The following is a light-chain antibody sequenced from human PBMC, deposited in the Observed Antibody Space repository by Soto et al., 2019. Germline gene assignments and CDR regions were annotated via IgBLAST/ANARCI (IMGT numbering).Light chain of an antibody. CDR3: SSFTSSMTNV. CDR2: DVG. CDR1: SSDVGSYNL. V-gene: IGLV2-14*02. J-gene: IGLJ1*01. Sequence: QSVLTQPASVSGSPGQSITISCTGTSSDVGSYNLVSWYQQHPGKAPKLMVYDVGDRPSGVSYRFSGSKSGNTASLTISGLQAADEADYFCSSFTSSMTNVFGSGTKVTVL.